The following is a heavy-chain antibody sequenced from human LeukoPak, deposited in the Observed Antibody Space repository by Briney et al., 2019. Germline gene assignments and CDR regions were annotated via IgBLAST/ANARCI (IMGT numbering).Heavy chain of an antibody. Sequence: ASVKVSCKVSGYSVNELSMHWVRQAPGLGLEWMGGFNREDDAPVYAQQFQGRVTMTEDTSTDTAYMELSSLRSEDTALYYCATLDSYYDTSGRPLLADWGQGTLVTVSS. D-gene: IGHD3-22*01. J-gene: IGHJ4*02. CDR1: GYSVNELS. V-gene: IGHV1-24*01. CDR3: ATLDSYYDTSGRPLLAD. CDR2: FNREDDAP.